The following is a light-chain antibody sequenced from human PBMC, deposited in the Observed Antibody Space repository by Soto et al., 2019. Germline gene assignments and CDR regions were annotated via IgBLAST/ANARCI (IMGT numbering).Light chain of an antibody. Sequence: EIVMTQSPATLSESPGERATLSCRASQSVSSNLAWYQQKRGQAPRLLIYGTSTRATGIPSRFSGSGSGTEFTLTISSLQSEDFAGYYCQQYNKWPFTFGGGTKVEIQ. V-gene: IGKV3-15*01. J-gene: IGKJ4*01. CDR3: QQYNKWPFT. CDR2: GTS. CDR1: QSVSSN.